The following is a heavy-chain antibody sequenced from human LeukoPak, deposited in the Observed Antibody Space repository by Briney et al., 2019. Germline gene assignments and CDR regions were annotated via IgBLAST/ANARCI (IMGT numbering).Heavy chain of an antibody. CDR3: AKDGRYDYVWGSYRKDAFDI. Sequence: ASVKVSCKTSGYSENFYGITWVRQVAGQGLEWMGWISAYNGNTNYAQKLQGRVTMTTDTSTSTAYMELRSLRSDDTAVYYCAKDGRYDYVWGSYRKDAFDIWGQGTMVTVSS. J-gene: IGHJ3*02. D-gene: IGHD3-16*02. CDR2: ISAYNGNT. CDR1: GYSENFYG. V-gene: IGHV1-18*01.